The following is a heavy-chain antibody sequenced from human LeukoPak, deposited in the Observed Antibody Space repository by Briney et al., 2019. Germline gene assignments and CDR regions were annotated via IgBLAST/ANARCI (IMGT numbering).Heavy chain of an antibody. CDR2: ISGSSGST. V-gene: IGHV3-23*01. CDR1: GFTFSSYA. Sequence: AGGSLRLSCAASGFTFSSYAMSWVRQAPGKGLEWVSAISGSSGSTYYADSVKGWFTISRDNSKNTLYLQMNSLRAEDTAVYYCAGRYCSSTSCSYYYYYYMGVWGKGTTVTVSS. J-gene: IGHJ6*03. D-gene: IGHD2-2*01. CDR3: AGRYCSSTSCSYYYYYYMGV.